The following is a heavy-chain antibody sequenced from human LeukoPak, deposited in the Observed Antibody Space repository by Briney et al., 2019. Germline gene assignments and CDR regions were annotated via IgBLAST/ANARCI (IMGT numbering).Heavy chain of an antibody. V-gene: IGHV3-21*01. CDR2: ISSSSSYI. CDR1: GFTFSSYS. Sequence: GGSLRLSCAASGFTFSSYSMNWVRQAPGKGLEWVSSISSSSSYIYYADSVKGRFTISRDNAKNSLYLQMNSLRAEDTAVHYCASRGLDYYDSSGYSHYWGQGTLVTVSS. CDR3: ASRGLDYYDSSGYSHY. D-gene: IGHD3-22*01. J-gene: IGHJ4*02.